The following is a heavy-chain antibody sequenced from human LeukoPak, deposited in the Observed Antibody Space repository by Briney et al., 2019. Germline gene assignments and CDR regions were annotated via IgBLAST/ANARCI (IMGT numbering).Heavy chain of an antibody. V-gene: IGHV4-34*01. J-gene: IGHJ4*02. D-gene: IGHD6-25*01. CDR1: GGSSSGYY. CDR3: ARGLGAALGY. CDR2: IYHTGST. Sequence: SETLSLTCAVYGGSSSGYYWSWIRQPPGKGLEWIGEIYHTGSTNYNPSLKSRVTMSVDTSKNQISLKLSSVTAADTAVYYCARGLGAALGYWGQGTLVTVSS.